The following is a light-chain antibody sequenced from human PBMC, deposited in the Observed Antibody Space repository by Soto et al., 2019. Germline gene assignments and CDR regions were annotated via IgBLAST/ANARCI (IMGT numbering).Light chain of an antibody. Sequence: EIVMTQSPATLSVSPGERATLSCRASQSVSSNLAWYQQKPDQAPRLLMYGASTKTTGIPARVSGSGSGTEFTLTISSLQSEDFAVYYCQQYNNWPPFTFGPGTKVDIK. CDR1: QSVSSN. J-gene: IGKJ3*01. CDR3: QQYNNWPPFT. V-gene: IGKV3-15*01. CDR2: GAS.